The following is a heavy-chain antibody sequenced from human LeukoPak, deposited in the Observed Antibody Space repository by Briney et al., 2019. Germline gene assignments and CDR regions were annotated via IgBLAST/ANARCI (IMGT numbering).Heavy chain of an antibody. CDR3: AQGYSSGWYPY. V-gene: IGHV3-23*01. CDR1: GFSVSNFG. CDR2: ISVDGETP. J-gene: IGHJ4*02. D-gene: IGHD6-19*01. Sequence: GGSLRLSCAVSGFSVSNFGMSWVRQAPGKGLEWISAISVDGETPDYADSVKGRSIISRDNSKNTLYLQLSSLRAEDTAVYYCAQGYSSGWYPYWGQGSLVSVSS.